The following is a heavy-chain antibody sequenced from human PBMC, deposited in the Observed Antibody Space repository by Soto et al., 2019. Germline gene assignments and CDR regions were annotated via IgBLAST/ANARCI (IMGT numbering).Heavy chain of an antibody. D-gene: IGHD6-13*01. CDR1: GYTVTGYW. J-gene: IGHJ5*02. CDR3: ARDLPSRVTYPCQLYSSSWP. CDR2: INPNSRGT. Sequence: ASGKVCCKASGYTVTGYWMHWVRQAPGQGLEWMGWINPNSRGTTYAQKFQGRVTMTRDTSISTAYMELSRLRSDDTAVYYCARDLPSRVTYPCQLYSSSWPWGQGTLVTVSS. V-gene: IGHV1-2*02.